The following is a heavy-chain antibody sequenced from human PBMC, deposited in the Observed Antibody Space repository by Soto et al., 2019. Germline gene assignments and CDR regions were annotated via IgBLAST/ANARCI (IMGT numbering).Heavy chain of an antibody. CDR3: ARGPGGPDGPGDY. CDR2: INAGNGNT. V-gene: IGHV1-3*01. D-gene: IGHD2-15*01. CDR1: GYTFTNYA. J-gene: IGHJ4*02. Sequence: QVQLVQSGAEVKKPGASVKVSCKASGYTFTNYAKHWVRQAPGQRLEWMGWINAGNGNTKYSQKFQGRVTITRDTSASTAYMELSSLRSEDTAVYYCARGPGGPDGPGDYWGQGTLVTVSS.